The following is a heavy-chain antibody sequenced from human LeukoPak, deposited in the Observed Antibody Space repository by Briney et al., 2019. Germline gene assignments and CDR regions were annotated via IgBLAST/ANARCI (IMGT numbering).Heavy chain of an antibody. D-gene: IGHD6-19*01. CDR3: ARAHSGWAQNDY. CDR2: IYNSGST. CDR1: GVSISSYS. V-gene: IGHV4-59*01. J-gene: IGHJ4*02. Sequence: PSETLSLTCTVSGVSISSYSRSWIRQPPGKGLEWIGYIYNSGSTNYNPSLKSRVTIPVDTSKNQFSLKLSSVTAADTAVYYCARAHSGWAQNDYWGQGTLV.